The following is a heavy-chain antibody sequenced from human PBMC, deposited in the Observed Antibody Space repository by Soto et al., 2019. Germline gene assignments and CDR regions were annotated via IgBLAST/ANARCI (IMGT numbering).Heavy chain of an antibody. V-gene: IGHV1-18*01. D-gene: IGHD6-6*01. Sequence: ASVKVSCKASGYTFTSYGISWVRQAPGQGLEWMGWISAYNGNTNYAQKLQGRVTMTTDTSTSTAYMELRSLRSDDTAVYYCARVGSPGGGEEQLAGNDAFDIWGQGTMVTVSS. CDR1: GYTFTSYG. CDR2: ISAYNGNT. J-gene: IGHJ3*02. CDR3: ARVGSPGGGEEQLAGNDAFDI.